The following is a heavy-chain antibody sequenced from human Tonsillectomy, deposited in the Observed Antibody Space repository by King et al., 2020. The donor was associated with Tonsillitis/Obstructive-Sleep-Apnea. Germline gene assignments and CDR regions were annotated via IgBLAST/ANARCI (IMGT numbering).Heavy chain of an antibody. Sequence: QLVQSGAEVKKPGESLKISCKGSGYSFTSYWIGWVRQIPGKGLEWIGIIYPGYSDTIYSPSFQGQVTISADKSISTPYLQWSSLKASDTAMYYCARFPKGYCSGGSCYPDAFDIWGQGTMVTVSS. CDR1: GYSFTSYW. V-gene: IGHV5-51*01. D-gene: IGHD2-15*01. J-gene: IGHJ3*02. CDR3: ARFPKGYCSGGSCYPDAFDI. CDR2: IYPGYSDT.